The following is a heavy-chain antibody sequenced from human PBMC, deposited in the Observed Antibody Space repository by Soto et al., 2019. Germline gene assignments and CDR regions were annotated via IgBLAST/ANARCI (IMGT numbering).Heavy chain of an antibody. D-gene: IGHD3-22*01. J-gene: IGHJ4*02. CDR1: GFTFNNYA. V-gene: IGHV3-23*01. CDR3: ARDYYDRSGHLDY. CDR2: ISNTGGGT. Sequence: GGSLRLSCAASGFTFNNYAMNWVRQAPGMGLEWVATISNTGGGTYYADSVKGRFTISRDNSKNTLYLQMNSLRAEDTAVYYCARDYYDRSGHLDYWGKGTLVTVSS.